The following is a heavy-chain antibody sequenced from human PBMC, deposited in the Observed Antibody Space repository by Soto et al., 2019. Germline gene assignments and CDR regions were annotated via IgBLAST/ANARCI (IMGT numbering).Heavy chain of an antibody. Sequence: GGSLRLSCAASGFTFDDYGMSWVRQAPGKGLEWVSGINWNGGSTGYADSVKGRFTISRDNAKNSLYLQMNSLRAEDTALYHCARDLRALVRGGPYIVWGKGTTVTVSS. D-gene: IGHD3-10*01. CDR2: INWNGGST. CDR3: ARDLRALVRGGPYIV. J-gene: IGHJ6*04. V-gene: IGHV3-20*01. CDR1: GFTFDDYG.